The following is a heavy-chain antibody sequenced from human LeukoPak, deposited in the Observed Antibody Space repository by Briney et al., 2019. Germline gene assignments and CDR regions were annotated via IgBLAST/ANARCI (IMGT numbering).Heavy chain of an antibody. CDR2: INHSGST. CDR3: ARIVIAAALNAFDI. J-gene: IGHJ3*02. D-gene: IGHD6-13*01. Sequence: PSETLSLTCAVYGGSFSGYYWSWIRQPPGKGLEWIGEINHSGSTNYNPSLKSRVTISVDTSKNQFSLKLSSVTAADTAVYYCARIVIAAALNAFDIWGQGTMVTVSS. V-gene: IGHV4-34*01. CDR1: GGSFSGYY.